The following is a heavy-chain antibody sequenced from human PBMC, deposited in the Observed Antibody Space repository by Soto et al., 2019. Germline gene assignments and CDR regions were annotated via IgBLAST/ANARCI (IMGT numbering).Heavy chain of an antibody. Sequence: EVQLVESGGGLVQPGRSLRLSCAASGCTFDDYAMHWVRQAPGKGLEWVSGSSWNSGSIGYAGSVKGRFTISRDNAKNSLYLQMNSLRAEDTALYYCAKDNEEYSSGWFDYWGQGTLVTVSS. D-gene: IGHD6-19*01. V-gene: IGHV3-9*01. J-gene: IGHJ4*02. CDR1: GCTFDDYA. CDR3: AKDNEEYSSGWFDY. CDR2: SSWNSGSI.